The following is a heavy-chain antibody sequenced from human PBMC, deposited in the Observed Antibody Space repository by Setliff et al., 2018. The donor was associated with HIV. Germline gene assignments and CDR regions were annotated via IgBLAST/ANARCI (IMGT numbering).Heavy chain of an antibody. D-gene: IGHD2-2*03. CDR2: VHVGGGRT. J-gene: IGHJ3*02. CDR3: AKPTNGFYPRAFDT. V-gene: IGHV3-23*01. CDR1: GFGFNTYD. Sequence: GGSLRLSCAASGFGFNTYDMNWVRQAPGQGPEWVAVVHVGGGRTDYADSVRGRFVISRDDSKNVLYLQMSGLRGDDTAMYYCAKPTNGFYPRAFDTWGPGTMVTVS.